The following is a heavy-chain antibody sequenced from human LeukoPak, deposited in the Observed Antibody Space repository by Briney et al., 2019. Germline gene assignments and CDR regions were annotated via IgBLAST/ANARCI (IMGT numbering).Heavy chain of an antibody. CDR3: AGGRYCSADICTGGDSFDI. V-gene: IGHV4-4*07. J-gene: IGHJ3*02. CDR2: KYARGSS. Sequence: SETLSLTCTVSGGSISNYYWSWIRQPAGKGLEWIGRKYARGSSNYNPPVQSRVTMSGDTSKNQFSLKLRSVTAADTAVYYCAGGRYCSADICTGGDSFDIWGQGTMVSVSP. CDR1: GGSISNYY. D-gene: IGHD2-15*01.